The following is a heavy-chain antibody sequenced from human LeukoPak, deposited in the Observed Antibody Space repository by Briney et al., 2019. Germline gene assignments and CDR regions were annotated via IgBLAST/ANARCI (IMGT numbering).Heavy chain of an antibody. Sequence: ASVKVSCKASGYTFRQYSISWVRQAPGKGLEWMGWVSPSHTTRVYAQEFQGRVTMTTDTYTNTAYMELRSLRSDDTAVYYCAGSLGYCTSNVCYLKYWGQGTLVTVSS. CDR1: GYTFRQYS. CDR2: VSPSHTTR. V-gene: IGHV1-18*01. CDR3: AGSLGYCTSNVCYLKY. D-gene: IGHD2-8*01. J-gene: IGHJ4*02.